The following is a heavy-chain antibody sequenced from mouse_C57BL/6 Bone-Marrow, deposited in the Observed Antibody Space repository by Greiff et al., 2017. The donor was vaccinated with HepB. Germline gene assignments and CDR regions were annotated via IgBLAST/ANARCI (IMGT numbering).Heavy chain of an antibody. V-gene: IGHV1-42*01. CDR1: GYSFTGYY. CDR2: INPSTGGT. D-gene: IGHD2-5*01. Sequence: VQLQQSGPELVKPGASVKISCKASGYSFTGYYMNWVKQSPEKSLEWIGEINPSTGGTTYNQKFKAKATLTVDKSSSTAYMQLKSLTSEDSAVYYCASGVGYSNFFDYWGQGTTLTVSS. CDR3: ASGVGYSNFFDY. J-gene: IGHJ2*01.